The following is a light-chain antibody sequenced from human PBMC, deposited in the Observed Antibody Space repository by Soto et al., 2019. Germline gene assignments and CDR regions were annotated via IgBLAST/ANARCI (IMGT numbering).Light chain of an antibody. CDR3: QQADTFPIT. V-gene: IGKV1-5*01. CDR1: QNIRYW. Sequence: DIQMTQSPSTLSASVGDSVTNTSRASQNIRYWLAWYQQKPGKAPNPLIYDASSLQSGVPSRFSGSGFGTDFTLTISSLQPEDSAIYYCQQADTFPITFGQGTRLEIK. J-gene: IGKJ5*01. CDR2: DAS.